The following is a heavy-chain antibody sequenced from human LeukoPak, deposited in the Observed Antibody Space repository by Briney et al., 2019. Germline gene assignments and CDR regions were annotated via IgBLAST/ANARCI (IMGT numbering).Heavy chain of an antibody. D-gene: IGHD3-22*01. CDR1: GGTFSSYA. CDR2: IIPTLGIA. CDR3: ARDTYYYDSSGSWDDY. V-gene: IGHV1-69*04. Sequence: ASVKVSCKASGGTFSSYAISWVRQAPGQGLEWMGRIIPTLGIANYAQKFQGRVTITADKSTSTAYMELSSLRSEDTAVYYCARDTYYYDSSGSWDDYWGQGTLVTVSS. J-gene: IGHJ4*02.